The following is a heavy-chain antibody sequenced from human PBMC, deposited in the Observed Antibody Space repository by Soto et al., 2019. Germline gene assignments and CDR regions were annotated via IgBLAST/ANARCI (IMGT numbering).Heavy chain of an antibody. J-gene: IGHJ4*02. CDR3: ARGSTDSYPGSRIFDF. CDR2: ITDTGGDA. CDR1: GLTFGSRA. V-gene: IGHV3-23*01. D-gene: IGHD3-10*01. Sequence: PGGSLRLSCVASGLTFGSRAMTWVRQAPGEGLQWVSTITDTGGDAKYADSVRGRFVISRDNSKKTLYLQMTSLTAEDSAMYYCARGSTDSYPGSRIFDFWGRGXLVTV.